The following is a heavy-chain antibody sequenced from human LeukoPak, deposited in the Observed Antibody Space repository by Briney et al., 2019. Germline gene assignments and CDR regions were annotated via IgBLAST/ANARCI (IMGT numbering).Heavy chain of an antibody. D-gene: IGHD3-9*01. Sequence: PSETLSLTCTVSGGSISTSSYYWGWVRQPPGKGLEWIGNIFYSGSTNHNPSLKSRVTMSVDTFKNQFSLKLSSVTAADTAVYYCARVLRYFDWLVHAFDIWGQGTMVTVSS. CDR3: ARVLRYFDWLVHAFDI. V-gene: IGHV4-39*07. CDR1: GGSISTSSYY. J-gene: IGHJ3*02. CDR2: IFYSGST.